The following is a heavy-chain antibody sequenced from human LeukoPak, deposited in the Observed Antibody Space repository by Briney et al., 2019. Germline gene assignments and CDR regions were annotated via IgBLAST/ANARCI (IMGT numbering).Heavy chain of an antibody. D-gene: IGHD6-19*01. Sequence: GGSLRLSCAASGFTFSSYAMSWVRQAPGKGLEWVSAITGTGGSTYYVASVKGRFTVSRDNSRNTLYLQMSSLRAEDSAMYYCAKVRDTRDWYKDAFDVWGQGTRVTVSS. CDR2: ITGTGGST. V-gene: IGHV3-23*01. CDR1: GFTFSSYA. CDR3: AKVRDTRDWYKDAFDV. J-gene: IGHJ3*01.